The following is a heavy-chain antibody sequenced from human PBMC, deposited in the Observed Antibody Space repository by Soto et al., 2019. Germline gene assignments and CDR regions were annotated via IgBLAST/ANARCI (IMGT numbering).Heavy chain of an antibody. CDR3: ARDPSYDCNYSDY. V-gene: IGHV3-33*01. D-gene: IGHD5-12*01. Sequence: PGGSLRLSCAASGFSFSSYGMHWVRQAPGKGLEWVAVIWYDGSNKYYADSVKGRFTISRDNSKNTLYLQMNSLRAEDTAVYFCARDPSYDCNYSDYWGQGTLVTVS. J-gene: IGHJ4*02. CDR1: GFSFSSYG. CDR2: IWYDGSNK.